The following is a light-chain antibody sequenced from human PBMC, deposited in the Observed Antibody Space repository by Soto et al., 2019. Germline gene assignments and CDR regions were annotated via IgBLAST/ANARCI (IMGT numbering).Light chain of an antibody. J-gene: IGKJ1*01. CDR3: QQYKDWPHR. CDR1: QSVSSY. V-gene: IGKV3-15*01. CDR2: VAS. Sequence: EMVMTQSPATLSVSPGERATLSCRASQSVSSYLAWYQQKPGQPPRLLIYVASTRAAGIPARFSGIGSGTEFTLDISSLQSEDVAVYYCQQYKDWPHRFGQGTKVDIK.